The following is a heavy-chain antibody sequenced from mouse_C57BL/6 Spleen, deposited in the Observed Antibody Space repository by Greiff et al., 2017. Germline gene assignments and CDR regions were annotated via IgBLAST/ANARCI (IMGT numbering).Heavy chain of an antibody. CDR1: GYTFTSYW. D-gene: IGHD1-1*01. J-gene: IGHJ1*03. V-gene: IGHV1-72*01. CDR3: AREVYYGSSYDPSYWYFDV. Sequence: QVQLQQSGAELVKPGASVKLSCKASGYTFTSYWMHWVKQRPGRGLEWIGRIDPYCGGTKYNEKFKSKATLTVDKPSSPAYMQLSSLTPEDSAVYYCAREVYYGSSYDPSYWYFDVWGTGTTVTVSS. CDR2: IDPYCGGT.